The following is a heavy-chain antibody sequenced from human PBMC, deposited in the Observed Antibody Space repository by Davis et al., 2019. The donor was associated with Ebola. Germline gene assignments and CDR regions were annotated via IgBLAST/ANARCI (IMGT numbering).Heavy chain of an antibody. Sequence: MPSETLSLTCAVYGGSFSGYYWSWIRQSPGKGVEWIGESIDSGSTNYNPSLRSRVTISVDRSKNQFSLKLTSVTAADTAVYYCARTTRGSGWFLEYWGQGTLVTVSS. CDR2: SIDSGST. V-gene: IGHV4-34*12. D-gene: IGHD6-19*01. CDR3: ARTTRGSGWFLEY. J-gene: IGHJ4*02. CDR1: GGSFSGYY.